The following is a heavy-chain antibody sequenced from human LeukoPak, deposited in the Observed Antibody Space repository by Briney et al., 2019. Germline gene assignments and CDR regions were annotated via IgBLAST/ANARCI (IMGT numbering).Heavy chain of an antibody. CDR2: IYYSGST. D-gene: IGHD5-24*01. J-gene: IGHJ3*02. V-gene: IGHV4-59*01. CDR3: ARYGLQFVAFDI. CDR1: GGSISSYY. Sequence: SETLSLTCTVSGGSISSYYWSWIRQPPGKGLEWIGYIYYSGSTNYNPSLKSRVTISVDTSKNQFSLKLSSVTAADTAVYYCARYGLQFVAFDIWGQGTMVTVSS.